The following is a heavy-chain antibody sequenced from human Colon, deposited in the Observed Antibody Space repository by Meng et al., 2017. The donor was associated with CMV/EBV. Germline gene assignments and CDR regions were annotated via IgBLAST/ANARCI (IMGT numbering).Heavy chain of an antibody. CDR1: GFTFNDHY. CDR3: TRVSKGLAGETTLDY. V-gene: IGHV3-72*01. J-gene: IGHJ4*02. D-gene: IGHD1-26*01. Sequence: GGSLRLSCAASGFTFNDHYIDWVRQAPGKGLEWFGRIRNKANSYTTLYAASVKDRFTFSRDDSKNSVFLQMNSLKTEDTAVYYCTRVSKGLAGETTLDYWGQGTLVTVSS. CDR2: IRNKANSYTT.